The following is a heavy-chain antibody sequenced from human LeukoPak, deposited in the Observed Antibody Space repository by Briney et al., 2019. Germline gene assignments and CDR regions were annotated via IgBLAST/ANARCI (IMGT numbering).Heavy chain of an antibody. D-gene: IGHD5-18*01. J-gene: IGHJ4*02. CDR2: INPNSGGT. V-gene: IGHV1-2*02. CDR3: ARSLGGAMVTRSGHY. Sequence: GASVKVSCKASGYTFTGYYMHWVRQAPGQGLEWMGWINPNSGGTNYAQKFQGRVTMTRDTSISTAYMELSRLRSDDTAVYYCARSLGGAMVTRSGHYWGQGTLVTVSS. CDR1: GYTFTGYY.